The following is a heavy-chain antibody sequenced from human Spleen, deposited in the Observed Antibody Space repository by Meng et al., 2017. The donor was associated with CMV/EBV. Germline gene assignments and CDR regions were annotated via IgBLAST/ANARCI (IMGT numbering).Heavy chain of an antibody. CDR1: GFSFDDYA. CDR3: AKDIYQRPHVFDI. V-gene: IGHV3-9*01. CDR2: ISWNSGGI. Sequence: SLKISCAASGFSFDDYAMHWVRQAPGKGLEWVSGISWNSGGIGYADSVKGRFTISRDNAKNSLYLQMNSLRPEDTALYYCAKDIYQRPHVFDIWGQGTMVTVSS. J-gene: IGHJ3*02. D-gene: IGHD6-25*01.